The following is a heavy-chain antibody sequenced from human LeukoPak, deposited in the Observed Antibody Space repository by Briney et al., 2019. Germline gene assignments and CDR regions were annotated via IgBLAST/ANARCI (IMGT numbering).Heavy chain of an antibody. J-gene: IGHJ5*02. CDR3: ARSAGLWFGELSNWFDP. D-gene: IGHD3-10*01. Sequence: SETLSLTCAVYGGSFSGYYWSWVRQPPGKGLEWIGEINHSGSTNYNPSLKSRVTISVDTSKNQFSLKLSSVTAADTAVYYCARSAGLWFGELSNWFDPWGQGTLVTVSS. CDR2: INHSGST. CDR1: GGSFSGYY. V-gene: IGHV4-34*01.